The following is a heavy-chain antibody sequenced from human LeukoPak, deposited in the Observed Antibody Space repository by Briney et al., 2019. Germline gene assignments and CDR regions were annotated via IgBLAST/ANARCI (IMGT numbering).Heavy chain of an antibody. Sequence: PGGSLRLSCAASGFTFSIYWMYWFRQAPGRGLVWVSRINGDGTSTSYADSVKGRFTISRDNAENTLYLQMNSLRAEDTAVYCCARSGGYNRLDYWGQGTLVTVSS. J-gene: IGHJ4*02. V-gene: IGHV3-74*01. CDR3: ARSGGYNRLDY. D-gene: IGHD5-18*01. CDR1: GFTFSIYW. CDR2: INGDGTST.